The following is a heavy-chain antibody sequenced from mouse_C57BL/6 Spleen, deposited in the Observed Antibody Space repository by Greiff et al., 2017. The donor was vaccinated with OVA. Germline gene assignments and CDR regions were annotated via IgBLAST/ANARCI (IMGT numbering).Heavy chain of an antibody. Sequence: VQLQQSGAELVKPGASVKLSCKASGYTFTSYWMHWVKQRPGRGLEWIGRIDPRSGGTKYNEKFKSKATLTVDKSSSTAYMQLSSLTSEDSAVYYCARDGVYYFDYWGQGTTLTVSS. D-gene: IGHD2-3*01. CDR2: IDPRSGGT. CDR3: ARDGVYYFDY. CDR1: GYTFTSYW. J-gene: IGHJ2*01. V-gene: IGHV1-72*01.